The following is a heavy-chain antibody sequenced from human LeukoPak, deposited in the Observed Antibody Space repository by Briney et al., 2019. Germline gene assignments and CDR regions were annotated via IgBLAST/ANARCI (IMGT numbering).Heavy chain of an antibody. CDR1: GGSISSSSYY. CDR3: ARLTYYYDSSGYYTEAQRVAPWFDY. CDR2: IYYSGST. Sequence: SETLSLTCTVSGGSISSSSYYWGWIRQPPGKGLEWIGSIYYSGSTYYNPSLKSRVTISVDTSKNQFSLKLSSVTAADTAVCYCARLTYYYDSSGYYTEAQRVAPWFDYWGQGTLVTVSS. D-gene: IGHD3-22*01. J-gene: IGHJ4*02. V-gene: IGHV4-39*01.